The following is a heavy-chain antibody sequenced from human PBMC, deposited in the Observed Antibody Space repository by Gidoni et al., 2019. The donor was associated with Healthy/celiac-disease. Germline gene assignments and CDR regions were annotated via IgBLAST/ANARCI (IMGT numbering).Heavy chain of an antibody. V-gene: IGHV1-2*02. CDR3: ARGYCSSTSCYGGYYYYYMDV. Sequence: QVQLVQSGAEVKKPGASVKVSCKASGYTFTGYYMHWVRQAPGQGLEWMGWINPNSGGTNYAQKFQGRVTMTRDTSISTAYMELSRLRSDDTAVYYCARGYCSSTSCYGGYYYYYMDVWGKGTTVTVSS. CDR1: GYTFTGYY. J-gene: IGHJ6*03. D-gene: IGHD2-2*01. CDR2: INPNSGGT.